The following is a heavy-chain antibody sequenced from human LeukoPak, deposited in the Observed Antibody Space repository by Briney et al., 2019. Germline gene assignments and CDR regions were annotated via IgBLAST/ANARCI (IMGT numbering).Heavy chain of an antibody. Sequence: PGGSLRLSCAASGFTFSGYWMSWVRQAPGKGLEWVANIKQDGSEEYYVGSVKGRFTISRDNAKNSLFVQMNSLRAGDTAVYYCVRDRGRASVDYWGQGTLVTVSS. CDR2: IKQDGSEE. CDR3: VRDRGRASVDY. V-gene: IGHV3-7*01. CDR1: GFTFSGYW. J-gene: IGHJ4*02. D-gene: IGHD1-26*01.